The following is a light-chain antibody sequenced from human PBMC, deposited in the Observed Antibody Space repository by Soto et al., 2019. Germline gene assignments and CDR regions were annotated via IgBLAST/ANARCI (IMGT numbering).Light chain of an antibody. Sequence: DIQMTQSPSSLSASVGDRVTITCRASQSISNYLNWYQQKPGKAPKLLMFAASSLQSGVTSRFSGGGSGTDFTLTISSLQPEDFATYSCQQSYSTPRTFGKGTKVEIK. V-gene: IGKV1-39*01. J-gene: IGKJ1*01. CDR2: AAS. CDR3: QQSYSTPRT. CDR1: QSISNY.